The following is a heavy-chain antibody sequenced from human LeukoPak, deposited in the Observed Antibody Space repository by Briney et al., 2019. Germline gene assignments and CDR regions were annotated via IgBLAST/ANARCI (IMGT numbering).Heavy chain of an antibody. CDR3: AKEHMRTPLLWFGEYYYYGMDV. CDR2: ISYDGSNK. Sequence: GGSLRLSCAASGFTFSSYGMHWVRQAPGKGLEWVAVISYDGSNKYYADSVKGRFTISRDNSKNTLYLQMNSLRAEDTAVYYCAKEHMRTPLLWFGEYYYYGMDVWGQGTTVTVSS. V-gene: IGHV3-30*18. J-gene: IGHJ6*02. D-gene: IGHD3-10*01. CDR1: GFTFSSYG.